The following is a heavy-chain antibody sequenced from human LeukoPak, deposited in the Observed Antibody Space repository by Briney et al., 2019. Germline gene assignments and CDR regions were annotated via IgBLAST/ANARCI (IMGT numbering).Heavy chain of an antibody. CDR3: ARGQERGELLGFSSDYYYYMDV. D-gene: IGHD1-26*01. CDR1: GFTFSRNW. CDR2: IKQDGSEK. Sequence: GGSLRLSCAASGFTFSRNWMSWVRQAPGKGLEWLANIKQDGSEKYYVDSVKGRFTISRDNAKNSLYLQMNSLRVEDTAVYYCARGQERGELLGFSSDYYYYMDVWGKGTTVTVSS. J-gene: IGHJ6*03. V-gene: IGHV3-7*01.